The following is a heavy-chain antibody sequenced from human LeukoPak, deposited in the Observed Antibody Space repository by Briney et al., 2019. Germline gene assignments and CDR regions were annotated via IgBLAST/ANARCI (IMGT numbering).Heavy chain of an antibody. V-gene: IGHV1-8*01. D-gene: IGHD5-18*01. CDR3: ARGRREWIQLWHIAVFDY. Sequence: ASVKVSCKASGYTFTSYDINWVRQATGQGLEWMGWMNPNSGNTGYAQKFQGRVTMTWNTSISTAYMELSSLRSEDTAVYYCARGRREWIQLWHIAVFDYWGQGTLVTVSS. CDR2: MNPNSGNT. CDR1: GYTFTSYD. J-gene: IGHJ4*02.